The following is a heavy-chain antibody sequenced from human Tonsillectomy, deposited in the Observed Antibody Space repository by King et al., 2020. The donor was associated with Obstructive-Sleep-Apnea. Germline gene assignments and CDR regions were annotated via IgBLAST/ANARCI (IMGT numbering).Heavy chain of an antibody. CDR1: GYSFTTYW. CDR2: IDPSDSYT. V-gene: IGHV5-10-1*03. Sequence: VQLVESGAEVKKPGESLRISCKGSGYSFTTYWINWVRQMPGKGLEWMGRIDPSDSYTHYSPSFQGHVTISADKSISTAYLQWSSLKASDTAMYYCSRHLNGWRSGLFSVPFDYWGQGTLVTVSS. D-gene: IGHD3-16*01. J-gene: IGHJ4*02. CDR3: SRHLNGWRSGLFSVPFDY.